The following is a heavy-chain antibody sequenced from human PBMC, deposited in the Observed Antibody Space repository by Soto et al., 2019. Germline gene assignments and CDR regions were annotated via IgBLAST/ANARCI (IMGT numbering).Heavy chain of an antibody. CDR3: ARSSLGSRVGPPHYYYYGMDV. CDR1: GDSVSSNSAA. D-gene: IGHD2-15*01. CDR2: TYYRSKWYN. Sequence: SQTLSLTCAISGDSVSSNSAAWNWIRQSPSRGLEWLGRTYYRSKWYNDYAVSVKSRITINPDTSKNQFSLQLNSVTPEDTAVYYCARSSLGSRVGPPHYYYYGMDVWGQGTTVTVSS. J-gene: IGHJ6*02. V-gene: IGHV6-1*01.